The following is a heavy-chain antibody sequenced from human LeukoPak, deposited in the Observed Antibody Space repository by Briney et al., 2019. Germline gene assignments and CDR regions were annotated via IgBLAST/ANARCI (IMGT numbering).Heavy chain of an antibody. D-gene: IGHD3-16*01. CDR3: ARGGSFNYYYCYMDV. CDR2: IYYSGST. J-gene: IGHJ6*03. Sequence: SETLSLTCTVSGGSISSYYWSWIRQPPGKGLELIGYIYYSGSTNYNPSLKSRVTISVDTSKNQFSLKLSSVTAADTAVYYCARGGSFNYYYCYMDVWGKGTTVTVSS. V-gene: IGHV4-59*01. CDR1: GGSISSYY.